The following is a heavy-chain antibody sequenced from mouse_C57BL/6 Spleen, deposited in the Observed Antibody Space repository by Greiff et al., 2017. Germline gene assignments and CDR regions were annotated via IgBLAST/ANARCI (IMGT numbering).Heavy chain of an antibody. Sequence: VQLQQSGPELVKPGASVKISCKASGYTFTDYYMNWVKQSHGKSLEWIGDINPNNGGTSYNQKFKGKATLTVDKSSSTAYMELRSLTSEDSAVYYCARRGGYDYDGRPPFDYWGQGTTLTVSS. CDR2: INPNNGGT. CDR3: ARRGGYDYDGRPPFDY. V-gene: IGHV1-26*01. D-gene: IGHD2-4*01. J-gene: IGHJ2*01. CDR1: GYTFTDYY.